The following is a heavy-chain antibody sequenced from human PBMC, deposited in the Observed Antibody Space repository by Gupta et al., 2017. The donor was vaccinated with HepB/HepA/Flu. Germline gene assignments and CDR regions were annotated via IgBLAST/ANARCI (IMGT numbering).Heavy chain of an antibody. CDR3: ATDGDGMGV. D-gene: IGHD3-3*01. CDR2: RNQGGSER. J-gene: IGHJ6*02. CDR1: GFRFSDYW. V-gene: IGHV3-7*01. Sequence: EVQLVESGGGSVKPWASLRRACAVSGFRFSDYWITCVRQAHGQGREWVADRNQGGSERYYVDYVKGRFTSSRDNAENSLYLQMNSLRAEDTAVYYCATDGDGMGVWGQGTAVTV.